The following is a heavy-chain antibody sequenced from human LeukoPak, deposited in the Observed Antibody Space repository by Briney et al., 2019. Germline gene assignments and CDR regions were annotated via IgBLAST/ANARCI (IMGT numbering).Heavy chain of an antibody. CDR1: GGTFSSYA. CDR3: VREEGGILWW. Sequence: ASVKVSCKASGGTFSSYAISWGRQAPGQGLECMGGIITIFGTANYAQKFQGRVTITADESTSTAYMELSSLSSEDTAVYYCVREEGGILWWWGQGTLVTVSS. J-gene: IGHJ4*02. D-gene: IGHD2-21*01. CDR2: IITIFGTA. V-gene: IGHV1-69*13.